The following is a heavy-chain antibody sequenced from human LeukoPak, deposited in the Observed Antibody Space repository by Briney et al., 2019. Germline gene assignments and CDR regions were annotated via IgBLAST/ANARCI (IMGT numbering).Heavy chain of an antibody. CDR1: GYTFTSYG. D-gene: IGHD4-11*01. J-gene: IGHJ4*02. Sequence: GASVKVSCKASGYTFTSYGISWVRQAPGQGLEWMGWISAYNGNANYAQKLQGRVTMTTDTSTSTAYMELRSLRSDDTAVYYCARDMTTKKERAFDYWGQGALVTVSS. CDR2: ISAYNGNA. V-gene: IGHV1-18*01. CDR3: ARDMTTKKERAFDY.